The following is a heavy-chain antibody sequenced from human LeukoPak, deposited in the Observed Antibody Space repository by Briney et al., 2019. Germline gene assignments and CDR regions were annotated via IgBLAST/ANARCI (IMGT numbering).Heavy chain of an antibody. V-gene: IGHV3-30*04. D-gene: IGHD2-2*01. CDR2: ISYDGSNK. CDR3: ARGFCSTTSCPGWAYYYGMDV. J-gene: IGHJ6*04. CDR1: GFTFSSYA. Sequence: GGSLRLSCAVSGFTFSSYAMHWVRQAPGKGLEWVAVISYDGSNKYYAGSVKGRFTISRDNSKNTLYLQMNSLGAEDTAVYYCARGFCSTTSCPGWAYYYGMDVWGKGTTVTVSS.